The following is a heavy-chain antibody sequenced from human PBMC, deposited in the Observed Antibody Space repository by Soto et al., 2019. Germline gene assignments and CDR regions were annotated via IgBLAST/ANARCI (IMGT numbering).Heavy chain of an antibody. CDR3: ARGASPLIDY. CDR2: INAGNGNT. J-gene: IGHJ4*02. CDR1: GYAYTSYA. Sequence: SVKVSCKASGYAYTSYAMDWVRQAPGQRLEWMGWINAGNGNTKYSQKFQGRVTITRDTSASTAYMEVSSLRSEDTAVYYCARGASPLIDYWGQGTLVTVSS. D-gene: IGHD1-26*01. V-gene: IGHV1-3*01.